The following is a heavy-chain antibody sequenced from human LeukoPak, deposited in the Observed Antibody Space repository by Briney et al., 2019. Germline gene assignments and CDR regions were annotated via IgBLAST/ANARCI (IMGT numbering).Heavy chain of an antibody. CDR2: IYSSGST. V-gene: IGHV4-61*02. J-gene: IGHJ4*02. Sequence: SETLSLTCTVSGGSISGGSYFWSWIRQPAGEGLEWIGRIYSSGSTYCNPSLESRVTMSVDTSKNQFSLRLSSVTAADTALYYCARTITDSSGWYHFDYWGQGTLVTVSS. D-gene: IGHD6-19*01. CDR3: ARTITDSSGWYHFDY. CDR1: GGSISGGSYF.